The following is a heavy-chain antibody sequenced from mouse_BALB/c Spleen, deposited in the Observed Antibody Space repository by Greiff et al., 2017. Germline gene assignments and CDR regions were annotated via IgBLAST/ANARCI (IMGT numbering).Heavy chain of an antibody. Sequence: EVMLVESGGGLVQPGGSRKLSCAASGFTFSSFGMHWVRQAPEKGLEWVAYISSGSSTIYYADTVKGRFTISRDNPKNTLFLQMTSLRSEDTAMYYCARAGAYDGYYLAWFAYWGQGTLVTVSA. D-gene: IGHD2-3*01. CDR1: GFTFSSFG. CDR2: ISSGSSTI. J-gene: IGHJ3*01. V-gene: IGHV5-17*02. CDR3: ARAGAYDGYYLAWFAY.